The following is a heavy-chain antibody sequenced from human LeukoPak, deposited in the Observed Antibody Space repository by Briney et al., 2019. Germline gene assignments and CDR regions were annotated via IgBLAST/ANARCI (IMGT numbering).Heavy chain of an antibody. D-gene: IGHD6-19*01. J-gene: IGHJ4*02. CDR2: IYTSGST. V-gene: IGHV4-61*02. CDR1: GGSISSGSYY. CDR3: ARGSKALSGWYYFDY. Sequence: PSETLSLTCTVSGGSISSGSYYWSWIRQPAGKGLEWIGRIYTSGSTNYNPSLKSRVTISVDMSKNQFSLKLSSVTAADTAVYYCARGSKALSGWYYFDYWGQGTLVTVSS.